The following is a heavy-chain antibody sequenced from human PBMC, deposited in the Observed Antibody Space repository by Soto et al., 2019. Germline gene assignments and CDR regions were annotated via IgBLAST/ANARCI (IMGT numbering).Heavy chain of an antibody. CDR2: MNPNSGNT. Sequence: ASVKVSCKASGYTFTSYDINWVRQATGQGLEWMGWMNPNSGNTGYAQKFQGRVTMTRNTSIGTAYMELSSLRSEDTAVYYCARGYNWNYIRAFDIWGQGTMVTVSS. CDR3: ARGYNWNYIRAFDI. V-gene: IGHV1-8*01. CDR1: GYTFTSYD. D-gene: IGHD1-7*01. J-gene: IGHJ3*02.